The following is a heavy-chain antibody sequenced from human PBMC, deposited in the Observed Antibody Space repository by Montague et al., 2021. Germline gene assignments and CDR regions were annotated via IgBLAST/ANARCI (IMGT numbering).Heavy chain of an antibody. V-gene: IGHV4-38-2*02. CDR1: RSLINSDYY. CDR3: ARERDRYYYMDI. Sequence: SETLSLTCTASRSLINSDYYWGWIRQPPGKGLEWMGSVSHGGRTYYNPSLKSRVTISVDTSNNHFSLNLSSVTAADTAMYYCARERDRYYYMDIWGKGTTITVSS. CDR2: VSHGGRT. J-gene: IGHJ6*03.